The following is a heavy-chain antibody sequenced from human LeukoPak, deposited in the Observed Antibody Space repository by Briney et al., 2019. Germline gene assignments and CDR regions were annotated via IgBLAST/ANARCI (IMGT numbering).Heavy chain of an antibody. D-gene: IGHD4-17*01. V-gene: IGHV3-23*01. CDR1: GFTFSNYA. J-gene: IGHJ4*02. Sequence: GGSLRLSCAASGFTFSNYAMTWVRQAPGKGLEWVSGISGSGSSTYYADSVKGRFTISRDNAKNTLYLQMNSLRAEDTAVYYCARGRYYLDSWGQGSLVTVSS. CDR2: ISGSGSST. CDR3: ARGRYYLDS.